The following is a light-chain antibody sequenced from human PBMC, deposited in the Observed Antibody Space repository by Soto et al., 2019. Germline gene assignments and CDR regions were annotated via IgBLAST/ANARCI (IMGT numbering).Light chain of an antibody. CDR3: SSDTSSSNPHYV. CDR1: SSDVGGYTY. CDR2: DVS. Sequence: QSALTQPASVSGSPGQSITISCTGTSSDVGGYTYVSWYQQHPGKAPKLLIYDVSIRPSGSSNRFSGSKSGNTASLSISGLQPEDETDSSCSSDTSSSNPHYVFGTVTKLTV. J-gene: IGLJ1*01. V-gene: IGLV2-14*01.